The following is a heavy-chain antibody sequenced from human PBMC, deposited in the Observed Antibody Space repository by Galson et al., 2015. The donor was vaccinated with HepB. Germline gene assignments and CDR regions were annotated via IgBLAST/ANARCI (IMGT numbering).Heavy chain of an antibody. J-gene: IGHJ3*02. V-gene: IGHV2-70*04. CDR2: IDWDDDK. CDR3: ARTTMHSSSWNGAFDI. CDR1: GFSLSTSGMR. Sequence: ALVKPTQTLTLTCTFSGFSLSTSGMRVSWIRQPPGKALEWLARIDWDDDKFYSTFLKTRLTISKDTSKNQVVLTMTNMDPVDTATYCCARTTMHSSSWNGAFDIWGQGTMVTVSS. D-gene: IGHD6-13*01.